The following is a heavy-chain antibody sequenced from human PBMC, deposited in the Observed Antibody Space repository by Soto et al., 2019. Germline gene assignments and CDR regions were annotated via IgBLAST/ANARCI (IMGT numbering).Heavy chain of an antibody. D-gene: IGHD4-4*01. V-gene: IGHV4-30-4*01. CDR3: ARSRNSDYVPQY. J-gene: IGHJ4*02. CDR1: CGSISSGDYY. Sequence: SETLSLTCTVSCGSISSGDYYWSWIRQPPGKGLEWIGYIYYSGTTYYNPSLKSRVTISVDTSKNQFSLKLSSVTAADTAVYYCARSRNSDYVPQYWGQGTLVTVSS. CDR2: IYYSGTT.